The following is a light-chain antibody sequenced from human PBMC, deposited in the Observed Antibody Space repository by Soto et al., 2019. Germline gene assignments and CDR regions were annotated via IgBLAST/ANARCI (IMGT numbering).Light chain of an antibody. J-gene: IGKJ5*01. Sequence: DIQMSQSPSSLSASVGDRVTITCGASQGIRNDLAWYQQKPGKAPKRLIHAASSLQSGVPSRFSGSGSGTEFTLTISSLQPEDFATYYCLQHTSYPIPFGQGTRLEIK. CDR2: AAS. CDR3: LQHTSYPIP. CDR1: QGIRND. V-gene: IGKV1-17*01.